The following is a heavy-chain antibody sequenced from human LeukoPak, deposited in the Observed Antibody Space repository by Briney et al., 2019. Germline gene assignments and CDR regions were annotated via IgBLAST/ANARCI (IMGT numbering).Heavy chain of an antibody. CDR2: INPSGGRT. J-gene: IGHJ6*02. V-gene: IGHV1-46*01. CDR1: GYTFTSCY. D-gene: IGHD5-18*01. CDR3: ARVDTAMVTPYYYYGMDV. Sequence: ASVKVSCKASGYTFTSCYIHWVRQAPGQGPEWMGIINPSGGRTTYAQKFQGRVSMTRDTSTSTVYMELRSLRSEDTALYYCARVDTAMVTPYYYYGMDVWGQGTTVTVSS.